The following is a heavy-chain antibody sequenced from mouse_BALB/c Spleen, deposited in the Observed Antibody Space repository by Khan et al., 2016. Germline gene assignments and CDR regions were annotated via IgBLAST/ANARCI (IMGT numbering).Heavy chain of an antibody. V-gene: IGHV1-80*01. D-gene: IGHD2-2*01. CDR3: ACSGYGYDY. J-gene: IGHJ2*01. CDR2: IYPGDGDT. Sequence: VQLKQSGAELVRPGSSVKISCKAPGYAFSIYWMNWVKQRPGQGLEWIGQIYPGDGDTDYNGKVKDKDTLNADNSSSTAYLQLSSLSSYDSAVYFCACSGYGYDYWGQDTTLTVSS. CDR1: GYAFSIYW.